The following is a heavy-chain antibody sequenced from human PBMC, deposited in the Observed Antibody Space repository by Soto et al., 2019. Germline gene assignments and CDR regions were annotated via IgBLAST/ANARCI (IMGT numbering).Heavy chain of an antibody. CDR1: GYNFYSYW. CDR3: AMAYSSSPWAYYGMDV. CDR2: IDPSDSYT. J-gene: IGHJ6*02. Sequence: GGALKISCKGSGYNFYSYWFSRVRQMPGKGLAWMGRIDPSDSYTNFSPSFQGHVTISADKSISTAYLQWSSLKASDTAMYYCAMAYSSSPWAYYGMDVWGQGTTVTVSS. V-gene: IGHV5-10-1*01. D-gene: IGHD6-6*01.